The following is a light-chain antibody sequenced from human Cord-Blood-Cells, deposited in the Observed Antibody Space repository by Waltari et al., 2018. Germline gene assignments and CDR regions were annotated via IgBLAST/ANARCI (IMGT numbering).Light chain of an antibody. CDR2: AAS. CDR1: QSISSY. J-gene: IGKJ1*01. Sequence: DIQMTQSPSSLSASVGDRVTITCRASQSISSYLNWYQQKPGKAPKLPIYAASSLQSGVPSRCSGSGSGTDFTLTISSLQPEDFATYYCQQSYSTPWTFGQGTKVEIK. V-gene: IGKV1-39*01. CDR3: QQSYSTPWT.